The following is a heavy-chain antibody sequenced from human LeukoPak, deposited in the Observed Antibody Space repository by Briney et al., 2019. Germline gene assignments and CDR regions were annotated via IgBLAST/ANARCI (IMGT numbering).Heavy chain of an antibody. CDR3: ARGDVRKDGYRFDY. J-gene: IGHJ4*02. CDR2: IIPIFGTA. CDR1: GGTFRSYA. V-gene: IGHV1-69*05. Sequence: SVKVSCKASGGTFRSYAISWVRQAPGQGLEWMGRIIPIFGTANYAQKFQGRVTITTDESTSTAYMELSSLRSEGTAVYYCARGDVRKDGYRFDYWGQGTLVTVSS. D-gene: IGHD5-24*01.